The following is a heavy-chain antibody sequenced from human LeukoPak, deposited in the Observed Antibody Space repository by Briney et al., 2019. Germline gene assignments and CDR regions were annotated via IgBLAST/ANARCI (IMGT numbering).Heavy chain of an antibody. CDR2: ISSSSSYI. CDR3: AKIGGDSGYDFTDY. J-gene: IGHJ4*02. Sequence: PGGSLRLSCAASGFTFSSYSMNWVRQAPGKGLEWVSSISSSSSYIYYADSVKGRFTISRDNAKNSLYLQMNSLRAEDTAVYYCAKIGGDSGYDFTDYWGQGTLVTVSS. D-gene: IGHD5-12*01. V-gene: IGHV3-21*01. CDR1: GFTFSSYS.